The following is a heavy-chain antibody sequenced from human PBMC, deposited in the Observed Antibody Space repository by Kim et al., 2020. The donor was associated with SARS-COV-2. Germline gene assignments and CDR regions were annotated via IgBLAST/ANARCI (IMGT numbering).Heavy chain of an antibody. J-gene: IGHJ4*02. D-gene: IGHD1-26*01. Sequence: ASAKVSCKASGYTFTSYWIHWVRQAPGQGLEWMGMINPSNAYTRYAQSFQGRVTTTSDTSTSTASMELSSLTSEDTAVYYCARAWDQNFDFWGQGTLVTVSS. V-gene: IGHV1-46*01. CDR1: GYTFTSYW. CDR3: ARAWDQNFDF. CDR2: INPSNAYT.